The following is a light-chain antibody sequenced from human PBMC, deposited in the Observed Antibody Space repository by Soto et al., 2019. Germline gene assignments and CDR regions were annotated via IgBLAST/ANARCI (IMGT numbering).Light chain of an antibody. CDR1: QRVSSSD. CDR3: TQYGSSPIT. CDR2: GAS. J-gene: IGKJ5*01. V-gene: IGKV3-20*01. Sequence: EIVLTQSPGTLSLSPGDRATLSCRASQRVSSSDLACYQQKPGQSPRLLIYGASSRATGIPDRFSGSGSGTDFTLTISSLKTEDFEVDYCTQYGSSPITFGQGKRLAI.